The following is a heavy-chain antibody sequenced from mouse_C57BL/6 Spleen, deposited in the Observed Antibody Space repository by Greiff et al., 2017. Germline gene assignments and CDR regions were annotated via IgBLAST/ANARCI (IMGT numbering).Heavy chain of an antibody. CDR3: ASLTTVVAFDY. D-gene: IGHD1-1*01. CDR1: GYTFTSYW. J-gene: IGHJ2*01. Sequence: QVQLQQPGAELVRPGTSVKMSCKASGYTFTSYWMHWVKQRPGQGLEWIGVIDPSDSYTNYNQKFKGKATLTVDTSSSTAYMQLSSLTSEDSAVYYCASLTTVVAFDYWGQGTTLTVSS. CDR2: IDPSDSYT. V-gene: IGHV1-59*01.